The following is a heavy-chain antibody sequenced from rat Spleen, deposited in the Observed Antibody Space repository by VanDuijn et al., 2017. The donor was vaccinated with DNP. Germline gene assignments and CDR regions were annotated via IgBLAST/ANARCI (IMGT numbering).Heavy chain of an antibody. J-gene: IGHJ2*01. Sequence: EVQLVESGGGLVQPGRSLKLSCAASGFTFNNYGMAWVRQAPTKGLEWVASISTGGGNTYYRDSVKGRFTISRDNAKSTLYLQMDSLRSEDTATYYCARLTYYGYHTVFDYWGQGVMVTVSS. CDR2: ISTGGGNT. D-gene: IGHD1-9*01. CDR1: GFTFNNYG. V-gene: IGHV5S13*01. CDR3: ARLTYYGYHTVFDY.